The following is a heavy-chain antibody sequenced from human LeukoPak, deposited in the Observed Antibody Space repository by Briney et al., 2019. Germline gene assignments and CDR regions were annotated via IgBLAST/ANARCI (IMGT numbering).Heavy chain of an antibody. Sequence: PGGSLRLSCSASGFSFSSYEMNGVRQAPGKGLEWISYITVSGDTIYYADSVKGRFTISRDNAKTSLFLQMNSLTADDTALYYCARERTTIMSGTAIGGYWGQGTLVTVSS. CDR3: ARERTTIMSGTAIGGY. V-gene: IGHV3-48*03. D-gene: IGHD4-11*01. CDR2: ITVSGDTI. CDR1: GFSFSSYE. J-gene: IGHJ4*02.